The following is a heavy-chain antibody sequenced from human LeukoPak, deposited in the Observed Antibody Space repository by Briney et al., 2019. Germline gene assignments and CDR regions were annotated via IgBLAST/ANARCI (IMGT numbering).Heavy chain of an antibody. Sequence: GGSLRLSCAASGFTFSGYGMHWVRQAPGKGLDWVALISYDGSNTYYADSVKGRFTISRDNAKNTLYLQMNSLRAEDTAVYYCARRVYNSGWYIDYWGQGTLVTVSS. CDR3: ARRVYNSGWYIDY. CDR1: GFTFSGYG. D-gene: IGHD6-19*01. J-gene: IGHJ4*02. CDR2: ISYDGSNT. V-gene: IGHV3-30*03.